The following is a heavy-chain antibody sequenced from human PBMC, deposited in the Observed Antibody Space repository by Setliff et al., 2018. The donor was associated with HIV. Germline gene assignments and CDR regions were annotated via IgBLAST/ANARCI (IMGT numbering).Heavy chain of an antibody. D-gene: IGHD7-27*01. CDR1: GASINSSLYY. Sequence: SETLSLTCSVSGASINSSLYYWSWIRQPAGQGLEWIGYIYYSGSTYYNPSLKSRVSTSVDTSKNQFSLKLSSVAAADTAVYYCARGDRANWGLAFDIWGQGTMVTVSS. V-gene: IGHV4-31*03. J-gene: IGHJ3*02. CDR2: IYYSGST. CDR3: ARGDRANWGLAFDI.